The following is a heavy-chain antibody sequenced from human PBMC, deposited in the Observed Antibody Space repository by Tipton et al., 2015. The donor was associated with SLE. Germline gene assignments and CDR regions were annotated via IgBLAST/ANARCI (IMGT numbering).Heavy chain of an antibody. J-gene: IGHJ5*02. CDR2: ISGSGRST. CDR3: ARMPTGFPNWFDP. D-gene: IGHD7-27*01. Sequence: SLRLSCAASGFTVNTYSISWVRQAPGKGLEWVSAISGSGRSTYYTDSVKGRFSISRDNSKNTLYLQMNSLRAEDTAVYFCARMPTGFPNWFDPWGQGTLVTVSS. V-gene: IGHV3-23*01. CDR1: GFTVNTYS.